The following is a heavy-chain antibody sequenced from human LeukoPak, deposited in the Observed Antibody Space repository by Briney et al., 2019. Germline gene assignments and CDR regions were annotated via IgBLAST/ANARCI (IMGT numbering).Heavy chain of an antibody. J-gene: IGHJ3*02. CDR1: GYSFTSYW. CDR3: ARLYLPYTSAWYGSAFDI. D-gene: IGHD6-13*01. CDR2: IYPGDSDT. V-gene: IGHV5-51*01. Sequence: GESLKIPGKGSGYSFTSYWIGWVRKMPGKGLEWMGIIYPGDSDTRYSPSFQGQVTISADRSITTAYLQWSSLKASDTAMYYCARLYLPYTSAWYGSAFDIWGQGTMVTVSS.